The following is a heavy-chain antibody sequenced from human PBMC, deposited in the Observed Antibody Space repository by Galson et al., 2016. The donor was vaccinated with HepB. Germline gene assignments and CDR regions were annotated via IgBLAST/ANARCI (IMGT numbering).Heavy chain of an antibody. Sequence: LSLTCTVSGGSITSYDYYWAWIRQPPGKGKEWVASIYYSGSTYYNPSLNSRVTISRDTSNNRFSLDLTSVTAADTAVYYCARHPAGYYDNWGQGILVTVSS. CDR2: IYYSGST. V-gene: IGHV4-39*01. CDR1: GGSITSYDYY. J-gene: IGHJ4*02. CDR3: ARHPAGYYDN. D-gene: IGHD2-15*01.